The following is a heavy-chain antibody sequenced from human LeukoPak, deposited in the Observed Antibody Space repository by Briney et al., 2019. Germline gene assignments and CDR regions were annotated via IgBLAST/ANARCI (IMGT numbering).Heavy chain of an antibody. Sequence: PGGSLRLSCAASGFTFSSYAMSWVRQHPGKGLEWIGYIYYSGSTYYNPSLKSRVTISVDTSKNQFSLKLSSVTAADTAVYYCARAPIAAAEQNRNWFDPWGQGTLVTVSS. CDR1: GFTFSSYA. J-gene: IGHJ5*02. V-gene: IGHV4-59*08. D-gene: IGHD6-13*01. CDR2: IYYSGST. CDR3: ARAPIAAAEQNRNWFDP.